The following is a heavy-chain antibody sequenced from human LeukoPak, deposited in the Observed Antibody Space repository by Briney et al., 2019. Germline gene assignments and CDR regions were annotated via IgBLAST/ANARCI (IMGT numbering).Heavy chain of an antibody. J-gene: IGHJ4*02. D-gene: IGHD1-26*01. CDR2: ISAYNGNT. CDR3: ARDPHAYSGSYYEAYFDY. Sequence: GASVKVSRKASGYTFTSYGISWVRQAPGQGLEWMGWISAYNGNTNYAQKLQGRVTMTTDTSTSTAYMELRSLRSDDTAVYYCARDPHAYSGSYYEAYFDYWGQGTLVTVSS. CDR1: GYTFTSYG. V-gene: IGHV1-18*01.